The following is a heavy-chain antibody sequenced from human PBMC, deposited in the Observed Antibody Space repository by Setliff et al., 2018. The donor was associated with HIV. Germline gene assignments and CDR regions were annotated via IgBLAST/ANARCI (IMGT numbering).Heavy chain of an antibody. Sequence: GSLRLSCAASGFTFSNYAMHWVRQAPGKGLEWVAVISYDGSNKYYADSVKGRFTISRDNSKNTLYLQMNSLRVEDTAVYYCARDRTDVAATIANYWGQGTLVTVSS. D-gene: IGHD5-12*01. CDR2: ISYDGSNK. J-gene: IGHJ4*02. V-gene: IGHV3-30-3*01. CDR3: ARDRTDVAATIANY. CDR1: GFTFSNYA.